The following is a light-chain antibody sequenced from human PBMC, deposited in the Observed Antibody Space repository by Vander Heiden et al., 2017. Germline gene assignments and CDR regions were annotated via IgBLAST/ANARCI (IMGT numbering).Light chain of an antibody. CDR3: QQSYSTPYT. J-gene: IGKJ2*01. Sequence: DIQMTQSPSSLSASVGDRVTITCRASQSISSYLNWYQQKPGKAPKLLINAASSLQSGVPSRCSGSGSGTDFTLTISSLQPEDFATYYCQQSYSTPYTFGQGTKLEIK. CDR2: AAS. V-gene: IGKV1-39*01. CDR1: QSISSY.